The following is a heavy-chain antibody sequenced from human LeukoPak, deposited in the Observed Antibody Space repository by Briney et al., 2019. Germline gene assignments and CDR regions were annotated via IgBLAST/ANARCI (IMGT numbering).Heavy chain of an antibody. J-gene: IGHJ5*02. D-gene: IGHD6-6*01. CDR1: GGSISSSSYY. CDR3: GVAARPPHNWFDP. V-gene: IGHV4-39*07. Sequence: PSETLSLTCTVSGGSISSSSYYWGWIRQPPGKGLEWIGSIYYSGSTYYNPSLKSRVTISVDTSKNQFSLKLSSVTAADTAVYYCGVAARPPHNWFDPWGQGTLVTVSS. CDR2: IYYSGST.